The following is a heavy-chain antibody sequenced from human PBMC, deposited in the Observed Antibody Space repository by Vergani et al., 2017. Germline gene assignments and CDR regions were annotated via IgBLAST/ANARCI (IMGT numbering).Heavy chain of an antibody. CDR1: GFTFSSYS. V-gene: IGHV3-21*01. D-gene: IGHD3-10*01. CDR2: ISSSSSYI. J-gene: IGHJ4*02. Sequence: EVQLVESGGGLVKPGGSLRLSCAASGFTFSSYSMNCVRQAPGKGLEWVSSISSSSSYIYYADSVKGRFTNSRDNAKNSLYLQMNSLRAEDTAVYYCARSRLAGITMVRGVIGYWGQGTLVTVSS. CDR3: ARSRLAGITMVRGVIGY.